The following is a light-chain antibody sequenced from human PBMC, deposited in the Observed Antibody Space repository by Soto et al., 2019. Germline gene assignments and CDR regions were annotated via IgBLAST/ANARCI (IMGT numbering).Light chain of an antibody. CDR3: ASWDDTLNGPV. V-gene: IGLV1-44*01. CDR1: SSNIGSNP. Sequence: QSVLTQPPSASGTPGQRVTISCSGSSSNIGSNPVNWYHQLPGTAPKVLIYGNNQRPSGVPDRISGSKSGTSASLAINGLQSEDEADYYCASWDDTLNGPVFGGGTKVTVL. J-gene: IGLJ2*01. CDR2: GNN.